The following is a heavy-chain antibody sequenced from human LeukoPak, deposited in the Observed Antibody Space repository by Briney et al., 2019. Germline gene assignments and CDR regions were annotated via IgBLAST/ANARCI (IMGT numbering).Heavy chain of an antibody. D-gene: IGHD3-10*01. J-gene: IGHJ4*02. CDR3: ASTTYYYGSGSYPPIAGGVY. CDR2: ISYDGSNK. CDR1: GFTFGSYA. Sequence: AGRSLRLSCAASGFTFGSYAMHWVRQAPGKGLEWVAVISYDGSNKYYADSVKGRFTISRDNSKNTLYLQMNSLRAEDTAVYYCASTTYYYGSGSYPPIAGGVYWGQGTLVTVSS. V-gene: IGHV3-30-3*01.